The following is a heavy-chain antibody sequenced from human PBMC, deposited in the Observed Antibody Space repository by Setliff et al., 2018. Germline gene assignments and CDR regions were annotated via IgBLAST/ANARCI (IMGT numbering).Heavy chain of an antibody. CDR1: GGSISSSSCY. Sequence: PSETLSLTCTVSGGSISSSSCYWGWIRQPPGKGLEWIGSIYYSGSTYYNPSLKSRVTISVDTSKNQFSLKLSSVTAADTAVYYCASWYYDFWSGYYIPGYFDYWGQGTLVTVSS. D-gene: IGHD3-3*01. J-gene: IGHJ4*02. CDR2: IYYSGST. CDR3: ASWYYDFWSGYYIPGYFDY. V-gene: IGHV4-39*01.